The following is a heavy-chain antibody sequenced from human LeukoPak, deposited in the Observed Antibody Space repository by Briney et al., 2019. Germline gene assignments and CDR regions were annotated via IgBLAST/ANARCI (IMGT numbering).Heavy chain of an antibody. CDR3: ARASGVGATPFDY. J-gene: IGHJ4*02. Sequence: GGSLRLSCAASGFTFSSYWMSWVRQAPGKGLEWVANIKQDGSEKYYVDSVKGRFTISRDNAKNSLYLQMNSLRAEDTAVYYCARASGVGATPFDYWGQGTLVTVSS. V-gene: IGHV3-7*01. CDR2: IKQDGSEK. CDR1: GFTFSSYW. D-gene: IGHD1-26*01.